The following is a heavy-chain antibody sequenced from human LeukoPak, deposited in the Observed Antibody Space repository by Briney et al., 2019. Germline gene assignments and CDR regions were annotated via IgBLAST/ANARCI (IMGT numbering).Heavy chain of an antibody. J-gene: IGHJ4*02. CDR2: IYPGDSDT. CDR3: AGRGTGTTLAFDY. CDR1: GYSFTNYW. V-gene: IGHV5-51*01. Sequence: GESLKISCKGSGYSFTNYWIGWVRQMSGKGLEWMGIIYPGDSDTRYSPFFQGQVTISADKSISTAYLQWSSLKASDTAMYYCAGRGTGTTLAFDYWGQGTLVTVSS. D-gene: IGHD1-1*01.